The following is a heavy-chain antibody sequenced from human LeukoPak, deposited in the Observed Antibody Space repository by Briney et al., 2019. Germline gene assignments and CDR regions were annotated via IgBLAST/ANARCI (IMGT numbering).Heavy chain of an antibody. D-gene: IGHD5-12*01. CDR2: ISYDGTNK. Sequence: GGSLRLSCAASGFAFSNYAMHWVRQAPGKGLEWVAVISYDGTNKYYADSVKGRFTISRDNSKNTLYLQMNSLRVEDMAVYYCARGLRGYDSLSNYWGQGTLVTVSS. V-gene: IGHV3-30-3*01. CDR3: ARGLRGYDSLSNY. CDR1: GFAFSNYA. J-gene: IGHJ4*02.